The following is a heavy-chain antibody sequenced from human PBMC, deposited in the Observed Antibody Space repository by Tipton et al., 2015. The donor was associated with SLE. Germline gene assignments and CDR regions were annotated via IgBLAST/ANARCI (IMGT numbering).Heavy chain of an antibody. V-gene: IGHV1-46*01. Sequence: QVQLVQSGDEVKKPGASVKISCEASGYNFINYYLHWVRQAPGQGLEWMGRVNPSSGNTRIAQKFQGRVTVTRDTSTGTVYVDLSSLASGDTAVYFCAREGRDSFDVWGQGTMVTVSS. J-gene: IGHJ3*01. CDR1: GYNFINYY. CDR3: AREGRDSFDV. CDR2: VNPSSGNT.